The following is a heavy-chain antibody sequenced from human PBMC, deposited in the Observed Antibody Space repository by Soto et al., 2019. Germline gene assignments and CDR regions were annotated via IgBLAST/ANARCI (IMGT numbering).Heavy chain of an antibody. Sequence: EVPLLESGGGLVQPGGSLRLSCAASGFTFSTYAMSWVHQAPGKGLEWVSGISGSGSSTYYADSVKGRFTISRDNSKNTLYLQVNSLRAEDTAVYYCAKEGFGYWGQGTLVTVSA. J-gene: IGHJ4*02. CDR2: ISGSGSST. V-gene: IGHV3-23*01. CDR1: GFTFSTYA. CDR3: AKEGFGY.